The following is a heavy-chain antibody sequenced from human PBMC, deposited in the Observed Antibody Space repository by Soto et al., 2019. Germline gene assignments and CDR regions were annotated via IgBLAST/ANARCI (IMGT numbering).Heavy chain of an antibody. CDR2: SNSGGST. D-gene: IGHD3-16*01. CDR1: AFTFKNHW. CDR3: LMGYFFDY. V-gene: IGHV3-74*01. Sequence: PGGSLRLSCAASAFTFKNHWMHWVRQVPGKGPVWVSRSNSGGSTWYAESVKGRFTISRDNSKNTLDLQMNSLRAEDTAVYYCLMGYFFDYWGQGTLVTVSS. J-gene: IGHJ4*02.